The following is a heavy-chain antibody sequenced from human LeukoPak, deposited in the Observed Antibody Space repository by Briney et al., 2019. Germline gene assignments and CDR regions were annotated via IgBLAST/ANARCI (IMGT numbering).Heavy chain of an antibody. J-gene: IGHJ3*02. V-gene: IGHV4-39*07. Sequence: SETLSLTCTVSGGSISSSSYYWGWIRQPPGKGLEWIGCIYYSGSTYYNPSLKSRVTISVDTSKNQFSLKLSSVTAADTAVYYCAREPTDAFDIWGQGTMVTVSS. CDR3: AREPTDAFDI. CDR1: GGSISSSSYY. CDR2: IYYSGST.